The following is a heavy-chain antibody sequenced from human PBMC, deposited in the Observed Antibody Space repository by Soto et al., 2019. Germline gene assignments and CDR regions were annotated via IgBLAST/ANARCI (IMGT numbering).Heavy chain of an antibody. CDR1: GGSFSYYY. CDR2: INHNGSA. J-gene: IGHJ2*01. D-gene: IGHD2-15*01. Sequence: SETLSLTCAVYGGSFSYYYWTWVRQPPGKGLEWIGEINHNGSASYNPPLKSRLTMSLDTSNNQFSLRLSSVTAADTAVYYCASQGYCRDLRCYRSTGFWSFDLWGRGTLVTVSS. CDR3: ASQGYCRDLRCYRSTGFWSFDL. V-gene: IGHV4-34*01.